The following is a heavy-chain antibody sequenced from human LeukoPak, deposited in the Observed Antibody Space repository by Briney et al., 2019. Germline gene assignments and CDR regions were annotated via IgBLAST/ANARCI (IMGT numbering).Heavy chain of an antibody. J-gene: IGHJ2*01. D-gene: IGHD6-19*01. CDR1: GGSISSYY. V-gene: IGHV4-59*08. Sequence: PSETLSLTCTVSGGSISSYYWSWIRQPPGKGLEWIGYIYYSGSTSYNPSLKSRVTISVDTSKNQFSLKLSSVTAADTAVYYCARHHVYSSGWYGWYFDLWGRGTLVTVSS. CDR2: IYYSGST. CDR3: ARHHVYSSGWYGWYFDL.